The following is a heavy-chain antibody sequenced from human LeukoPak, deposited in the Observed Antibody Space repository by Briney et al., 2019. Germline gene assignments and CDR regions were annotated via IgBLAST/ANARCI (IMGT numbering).Heavy chain of an antibody. CDR3: ARSLGISSIDY. CDR1: GGSFSGYY. D-gene: IGHD1-26*01. J-gene: IGHJ4*02. Sequence: PSETLSLTRAVYGGSFSGYYWSWIRQPPGKGLEWIGDINHSGSTNYNPSLKSRVTISVDTSKNQFSLKLSSVTAADTAVYYCARSLGISSIDYWGQGTLVTVSS. V-gene: IGHV4-34*01. CDR2: INHSGST.